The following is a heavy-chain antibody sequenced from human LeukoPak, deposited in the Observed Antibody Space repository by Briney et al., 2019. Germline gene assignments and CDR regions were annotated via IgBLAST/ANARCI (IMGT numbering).Heavy chain of an antibody. J-gene: IGHJ4*02. Sequence: GASVKVSCKASGGTFSSYAISWVRQAPGKGLEWVSAISGSGGSTYYADSVKGRFTISRDNSKNTLYLQMNSLRVEDTAFYYCAKAVSDCLPYSCSKGYFDHWGQGALVTVSS. V-gene: IGHV3-23*01. D-gene: IGHD2-2*01. CDR1: GGTFSSYA. CDR3: AKAVSDCLPYSCSKGYFDH. CDR2: ISGSGGST.